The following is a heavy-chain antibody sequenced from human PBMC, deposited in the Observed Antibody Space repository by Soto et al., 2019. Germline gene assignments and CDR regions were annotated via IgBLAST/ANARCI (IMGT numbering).Heavy chain of an antibody. CDR2: IYYSGST. V-gene: IGHV4-31*03. D-gene: IGHD6-13*01. J-gene: IGHJ5*02. CDR1: GGSISSGGYY. CDR3: ARDQAIAAAGKYNWFDP. Sequence: SETLSLTCTVSGGSISSGGYYWSWIRQHPGKGLEWIGYIYYSGSTYYNPSLKSRVTISVDTSKNHFSLKLSSVTAADTAVYYCARDQAIAAAGKYNWFDPWGQGTLVTVSS.